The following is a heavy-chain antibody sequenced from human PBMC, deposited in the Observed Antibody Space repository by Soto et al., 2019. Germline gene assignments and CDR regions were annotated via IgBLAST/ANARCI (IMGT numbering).Heavy chain of an antibody. V-gene: IGHV1-46*01. CDR2: INPNNGST. CDR3: ARGDYDILTGPDGYYYGMDV. CDR1: GYSFTGNS. Sequence: GASVKVSCKASGYSFTGNSMHWVRQAPGQGLEWMGWINPNNGSTSYAQKFQGRVTMTRDTSTSTVYMELSSLRSEDTAVYYCARGDYDILTGPDGYYYGMDVWGQGTAVTVSS. D-gene: IGHD3-9*01. J-gene: IGHJ6*02.